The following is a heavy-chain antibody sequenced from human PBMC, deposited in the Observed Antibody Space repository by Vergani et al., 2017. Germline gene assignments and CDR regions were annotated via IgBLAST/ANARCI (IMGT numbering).Heavy chain of an antibody. CDR3: AKHFRGWGIDY. CDR1: GCTFSSHG. Sequence: QVQLVESEGGVVQPGRSLTLSCVASGCTFSSHGMHWVRQAPGKGLEWVAVIWYDGSNKYYGDSVKGRFTLSRDFSKNTLYLQMNSLRTDDTATYYCAKHFRGWGIDYWGQGTQVIVSS. V-gene: IGHV3-33*03. J-gene: IGHJ4*02. CDR2: IWYDGSNK. D-gene: IGHD3-16*01.